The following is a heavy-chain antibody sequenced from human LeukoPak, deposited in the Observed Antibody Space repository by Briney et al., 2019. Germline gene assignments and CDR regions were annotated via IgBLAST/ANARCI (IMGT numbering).Heavy chain of an antibody. CDR2: IYTNGST. J-gene: IGHJ4*02. CDR1: GGSISSYY. Sequence: SETLSLTCTVSGGSISSYYWSWIRQPAEKGLEWIGRIYTNGSTNYNPSLKSRVTMSVDTSKNQFSLKLSSVTAADTAVYYCASSWYYFDYWGQGTLVTVSS. V-gene: IGHV4-4*07. CDR3: ASSWYYFDY. D-gene: IGHD6-13*01.